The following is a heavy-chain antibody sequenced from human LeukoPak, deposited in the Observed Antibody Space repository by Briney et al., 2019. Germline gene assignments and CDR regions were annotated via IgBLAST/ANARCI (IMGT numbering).Heavy chain of an antibody. CDR1: GFTFSSYA. CDR3: AKDPGDGYNINHFEY. CDR2: ISYDGSNK. J-gene: IGHJ4*02. Sequence: GGSLRLSCAASGFTFSSYAMHWVRQAPGKGLEWVAVISYDGSNKYYADSVKGRFTISRDNSKDTLYLQMNSLRAEDTAVYYCAKDPGDGYNINHFEYWGQGTPVTVS. D-gene: IGHD5-24*01. V-gene: IGHV3-30-3*01.